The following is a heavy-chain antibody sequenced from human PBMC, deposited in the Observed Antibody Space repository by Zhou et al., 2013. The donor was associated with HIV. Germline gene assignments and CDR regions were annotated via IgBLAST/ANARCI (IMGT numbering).Heavy chain of an antibody. V-gene: IGHV1-69*04. CDR1: ESIFNSYA. Sequence: QVQLVQSGAEVKKPGSSVRVSCRPSESIFNSYAITWVRQAPGQGLEWMGRIIPILGIANYAQKFQGRVTITADKSTSTAYMELSSLRSEDTAVYYCARLGSHTLFDYWGQGTLVTVSS. CDR2: IIPILGIA. J-gene: IGHJ4*02. D-gene: IGHD1-26*01. CDR3: ARLGSHTLFDY.